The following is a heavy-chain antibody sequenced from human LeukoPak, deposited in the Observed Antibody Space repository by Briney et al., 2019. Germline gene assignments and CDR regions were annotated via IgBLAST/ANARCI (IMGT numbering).Heavy chain of an antibody. Sequence: PSETLSLTCAVYGGSFSGYYWSWIRQPPGKGLERIGEINHSGSTNYNPSLKSRVTISVDTSKHPFSLKLSSVTAADPAVYYCARSSRGAGKVRYHWFDPWGQGTLVTVSS. J-gene: IGHJ5*02. V-gene: IGHV4-34*01. CDR3: ARSSRGAGKVRYHWFDP. D-gene: IGHD6-19*01. CDR1: GGSFSGYY. CDR2: INHSGST.